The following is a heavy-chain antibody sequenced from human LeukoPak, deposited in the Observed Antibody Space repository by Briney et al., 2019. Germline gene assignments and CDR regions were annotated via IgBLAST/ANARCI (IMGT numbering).Heavy chain of an antibody. CDR3: AKNQRGYYYDSSGYLFDY. D-gene: IGHD3-22*01. CDR1: GFTFSSYG. Sequence: GGSLRLSGAASGFTFSSYGMHWVRQAPGKGLEWVAFIRYDGSNKYYADSVKGRFTISRDNSKNTLYLQMNSLRAEDTAVYYCAKNQRGYYYDSSGYLFDYWGQGTLVTVSS. CDR2: IRYDGSNK. V-gene: IGHV3-30*02. J-gene: IGHJ4*02.